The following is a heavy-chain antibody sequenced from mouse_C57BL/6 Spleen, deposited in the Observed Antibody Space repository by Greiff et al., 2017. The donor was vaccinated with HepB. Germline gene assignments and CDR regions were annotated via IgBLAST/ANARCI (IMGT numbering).Heavy chain of an antibody. D-gene: IGHD3-2*02. CDR3: ARPRAAQATLFDY. Sequence: EVQRVESGGGLVKPGGSLKLSCAASGFTFSAYGMHWVRQAPEKGLEWVAYISSGSSTIYYADTVKGRFTISRDNAKNTLFLQMTSLRSEDTAMYYCARPRAAQATLFDYWGQGTTLTVSS. CDR2: ISSGSSTI. V-gene: IGHV5-17*01. CDR1: GFTFSAYG. J-gene: IGHJ2*01.